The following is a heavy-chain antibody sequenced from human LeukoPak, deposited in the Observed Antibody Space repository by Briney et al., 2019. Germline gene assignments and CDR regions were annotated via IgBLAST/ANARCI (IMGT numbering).Heavy chain of an antibody. CDR2: INPSGGST. D-gene: IGHD4-17*01. Sequence: ASVQVSCKASGYTFTSYYMHWVRQAPGQGLEWMGIINPSGGSTSYAQKFQGRVTMTRDTSTSTVYMELSSLRSEDTAVYYCARDWSAVTVTTKRNYYSMDVWGQGTTVTVSS. CDR1: GYTFTSYY. V-gene: IGHV1-46*01. J-gene: IGHJ6*02. CDR3: ARDWSAVTVTTKRNYYSMDV.